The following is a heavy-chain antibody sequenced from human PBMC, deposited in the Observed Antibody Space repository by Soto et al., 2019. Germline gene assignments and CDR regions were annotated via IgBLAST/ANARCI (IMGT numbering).Heavy chain of an antibody. CDR3: GWLFDLGYYYGMDV. V-gene: IGHV3-74*01. D-gene: IGHD3-22*01. CDR1: GXTFSSYC. CDR2: INSDGSST. J-gene: IGHJ6*02. Sequence: GSLRLSCAASGXTFSSYCMHWVRQAPGKGLVWVSRINSDGSSTSYADSVKGRFTIYRDNAKNTLYLQMNSLRAEDTALYYCGWLFDLGYYYGMDVWGQGTTVTV.